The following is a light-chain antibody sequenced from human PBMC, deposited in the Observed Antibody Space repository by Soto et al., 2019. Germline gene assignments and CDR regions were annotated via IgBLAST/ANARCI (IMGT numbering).Light chain of an antibody. J-gene: IGKJ4*01. CDR1: QRLSSSY. Sequence: TQSPGTLSLSPAARATLSCRASQRLSSSYRAWHPRKPGQAPRLLXXGAXSRATGIPERFSGSGSGRDLTLTISRLEPEDVSVYYCQQYGSTPPRTFGGGTKVDIK. CDR2: GAX. V-gene: IGKV3-20*01. CDR3: QQYGSTPPRT.